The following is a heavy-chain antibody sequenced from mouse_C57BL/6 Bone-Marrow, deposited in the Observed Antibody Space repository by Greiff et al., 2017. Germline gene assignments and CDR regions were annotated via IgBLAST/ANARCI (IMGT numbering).Heavy chain of an antibody. J-gene: IGHJ2*01. Sequence: VQLLESGAELVRPGTSVKMSCKASGYTFTNYWIGWAKQRPGHGLEWIGDIYPGGGYTNYNQKFKGKATLTVDKSSSPAYMQFSSLTSEDSAIYYCARGEGPLFDYWGQGTTLTVSA. CDR1: GYTFTNYW. CDR2: IYPGGGYT. CDR3: ARGEGPLFDY. V-gene: IGHV1-63*01.